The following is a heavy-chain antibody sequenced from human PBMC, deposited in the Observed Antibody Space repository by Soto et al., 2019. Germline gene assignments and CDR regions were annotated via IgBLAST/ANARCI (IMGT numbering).Heavy chain of an antibody. V-gene: IGHV4-59*01. CDR1: GGSISGSY. Sequence: PSETLSLTCIVSGGSISGSYWIWIRQSPGKGLEWLGYVYYTGSTNYSPSLRSRVSISVDTSKNELSLRLSSVTAADTAVYFCARSVAVPGAHIDYWGQGTQVTSPQ. CDR2: VYYTGST. CDR3: ARSVAVPGAHIDY. D-gene: IGHD6-19*01. J-gene: IGHJ4*02.